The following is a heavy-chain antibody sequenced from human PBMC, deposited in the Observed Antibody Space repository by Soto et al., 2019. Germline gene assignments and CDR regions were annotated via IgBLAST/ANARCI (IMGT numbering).Heavy chain of an antibody. V-gene: IGHV3-9*01. J-gene: IGHJ4*02. CDR1: GFTFDDYA. CDR2: ISWNSGSI. D-gene: IGHD3-3*01. CDR3: AKAGFWSGYYSLVDY. Sequence: PGGSLRLSCAASGFTFDDYAMHWVRQAPGKGLEWVSGISWNSGSIGYADSVKGRFTISRDNAKNPLYLQMNSLRAEDTALYYCAKAGFWSGYYSLVDYWGQGTLVTVSS.